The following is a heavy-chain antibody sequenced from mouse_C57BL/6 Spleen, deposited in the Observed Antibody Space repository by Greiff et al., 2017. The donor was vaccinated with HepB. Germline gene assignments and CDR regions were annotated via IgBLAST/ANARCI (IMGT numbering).Heavy chain of an antibody. CDR2: IHPNSGST. Sequence: QVQLKQPGAELVKPGASVKLSCKASGYTFTSYWMHWVKQRPGQGLEWIGMIHPNSGSTNYNEKFKSKATLTVDKSSSTAYMQLSSLTSEDSAVYYCARGGLYDYGREAWYFDVWGTGTTVTVSS. CDR3: ARGGLYDYGREAWYFDV. D-gene: IGHD2-4*01. V-gene: IGHV1-64*01. CDR1: GYTFTSYW. J-gene: IGHJ1*03.